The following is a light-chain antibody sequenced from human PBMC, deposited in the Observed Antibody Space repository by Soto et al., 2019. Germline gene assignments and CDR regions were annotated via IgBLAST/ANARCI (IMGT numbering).Light chain of an antibody. J-gene: IGLJ3*02. CDR3: AGWDDSLSGVV. CDR2: DNN. CDR1: SSNIARNS. V-gene: IGLV1-44*01. Sequence: QPVLTQPPSTSGTPGQSVTISCSGSSSNIARNSVNWYQQLPGTAPKLLIYDNNRRPSGVPDRFSGSKSGTSASLAISGLQSEDEADYYCAGWDDSLSGVVFGGGTKLTVL.